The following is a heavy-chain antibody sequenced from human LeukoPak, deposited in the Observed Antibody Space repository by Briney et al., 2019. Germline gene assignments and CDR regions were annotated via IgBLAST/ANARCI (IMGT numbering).Heavy chain of an antibody. V-gene: IGHV3-23*01. CDR1: GFSFSSYD. D-gene: IGHD5-18*01. CDR3: PKPPMGAVTY. CDR2: ISGSGGST. Sequence: GGSLRLSCAASGFSFSSYDMSWVRQAPGKGLEWVSTISGSGGSTYYADSVKGRFTISRDNSKNTLYLQMSSLRAEDTAVYYCPKPPMGAVTYWGQGTLVTVSS. J-gene: IGHJ4*02.